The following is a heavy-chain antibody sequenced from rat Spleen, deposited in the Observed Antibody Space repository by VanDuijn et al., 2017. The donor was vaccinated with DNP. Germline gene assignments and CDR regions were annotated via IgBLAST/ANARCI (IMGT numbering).Heavy chain of an antibody. J-gene: IGHJ2*01. D-gene: IGHD3-4*01. CDR2: ITNSGGST. CDR1: GFTFSNYG. CDR3: TTDHKPYY. Sequence: EVQLVESGGGLVQPGRSLKLSCAASGFTFSNYGMAWVRQAPTKGLEWVASITNSGGSTYYRDSVKGRFTISRDNAKSTLYLQMDSLRSEDTATYYCTTDHKPYYWGQGVMVTVSS. V-gene: IGHV5-27*01.